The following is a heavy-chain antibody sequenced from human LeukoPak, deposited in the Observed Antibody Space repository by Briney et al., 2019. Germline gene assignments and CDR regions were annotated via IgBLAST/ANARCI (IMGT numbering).Heavy chain of an antibody. V-gene: IGHV3-66*02. D-gene: IGHD1-26*01. J-gene: IGHJ4*02. CDR1: GFTVSSDY. Sequence: GGSLRLSCAASGFTVSSDYMNRVRQAPGKGLEWVSVIYSGGSTDYADSVKGRFTISRDKSKNTLYLQMNSLRREDTAVYYCARWEGYHFDYWGQGTLVTVSS. CDR3: ARWEGYHFDY. CDR2: IYSGGST.